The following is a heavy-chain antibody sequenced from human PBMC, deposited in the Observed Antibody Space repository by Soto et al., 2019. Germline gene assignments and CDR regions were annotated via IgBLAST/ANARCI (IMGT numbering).Heavy chain of an antibody. CDR3: ARSEEDSDYYYYGMDV. Sequence: SQTLSLTCVGSGDTVSSNSVAWNWVRQSPSRGLEWLGRTYYRSRWYSDYAVSVRSRIDINADASKNQVSLQLNSVTPEDTAVYYCARSEEDSDYYYYGMDVWGQGTTVTVSS. J-gene: IGHJ6*02. D-gene: IGHD2-15*01. V-gene: IGHV6-1*01. CDR1: GDTVSSNSVA. CDR2: TYYRSRWYS.